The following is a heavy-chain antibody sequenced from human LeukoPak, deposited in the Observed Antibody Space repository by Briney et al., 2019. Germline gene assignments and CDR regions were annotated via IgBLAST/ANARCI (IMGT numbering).Heavy chain of an antibody. CDR3: ARDDTGVIRGIRFHY. Sequence: GGSLRLSCAASGFTFSSYGMHWVRQAPGKGLEWEAVISYDGSNKYYADSVKGRFTISRDNSKNTLYLQMNSLRAEDTAVYYCARDDTGVIRGIRFHYWGQGTLVTVSS. V-gene: IGHV3-30*03. D-gene: IGHD3-10*01. CDR1: GFTFSSYG. CDR2: ISYDGSNK. J-gene: IGHJ4*02.